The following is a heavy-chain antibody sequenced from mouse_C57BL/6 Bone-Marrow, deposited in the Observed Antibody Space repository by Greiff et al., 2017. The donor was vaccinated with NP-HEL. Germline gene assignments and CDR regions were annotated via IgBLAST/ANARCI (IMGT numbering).Heavy chain of an antibody. CDR2: IYPGDGDT. J-gene: IGHJ2*01. D-gene: IGHD2-4*01. V-gene: IGHV1-80*01. CDR1: GYAFSSYW. Sequence: QVQLKESGAELVKPGASVKISCKASGYAFSSYWMNWVKQRTGKGLEWIGQIYPGDGDTNYNGKFKGKATLTADKSSSTAYMQLSSLTSEDSAVYFCARLYYDYDGYFDYWGQGTTLTVSS. CDR3: ARLYYDYDGYFDY.